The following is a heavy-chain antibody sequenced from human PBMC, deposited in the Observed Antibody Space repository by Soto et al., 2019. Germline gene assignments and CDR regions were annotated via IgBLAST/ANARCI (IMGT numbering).Heavy chain of an antibody. J-gene: IGHJ4*02. V-gene: IGHV4-31*03. D-gene: IGHD4-17*01. CDR1: GGSISSGGSY. Sequence: QVQLQESGPGLVKPSQTLSLTCTVSGGSISSGGSYWSWIRQHPGKGLEWIGYIYYSGSTYYNPSLRXRXTLXVDTSKNQFSLKLSSVTAADTAVYYCAKTARADYGDYYFDYWGQGTLVTVSS. CDR3: AKTARADYGDYYFDY. CDR2: IYYSGST.